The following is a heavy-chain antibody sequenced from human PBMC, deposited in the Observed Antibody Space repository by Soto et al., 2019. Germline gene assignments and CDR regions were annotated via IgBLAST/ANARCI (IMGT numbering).Heavy chain of an antibody. Sequence: SETLSLTCTVSGGSISSYYWSWIRQPPGKGLEWIGYIYYSGSTNYNPSLKSRVTISVDTSKNQLSLKLSSVTAADTAVYYCARHIWGSTDYFDYWGQGTLVTVSS. CDR2: IYYSGST. V-gene: IGHV4-59*08. J-gene: IGHJ4*02. CDR1: GGSISSYY. CDR3: ARHIWGSTDYFDY. D-gene: IGHD3-16*01.